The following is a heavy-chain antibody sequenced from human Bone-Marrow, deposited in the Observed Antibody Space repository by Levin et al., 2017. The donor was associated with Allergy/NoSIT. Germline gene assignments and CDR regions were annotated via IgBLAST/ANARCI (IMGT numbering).Heavy chain of an antibody. CDR3: ARDTYGGSSDY. Sequence: SETLSLTCAVSGGSISSSTYFWGWIRQPPGKGLEWIGRIYHSGSTNYNPSLKSRVTISVDTSKNQFSLKLSSVTAADTAVYYCARDTYGGSSDYWGQGTLVTVSS. J-gene: IGHJ4*02. CDR1: GGSISSSTYF. D-gene: IGHD6-6*01. V-gene: IGHV4-39*07. CDR2: IYHSGST.